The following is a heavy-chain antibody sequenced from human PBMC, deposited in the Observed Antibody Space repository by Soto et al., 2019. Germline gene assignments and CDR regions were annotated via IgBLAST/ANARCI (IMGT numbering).Heavy chain of an antibody. D-gene: IGHD6-13*01. CDR1: GSPFSTYG. CDR2: ISNGGDYI. V-gene: IGHV3-21*01. CDR3: ARDESAGSSIRY. J-gene: IGHJ4*02. Sequence: GGSLRLSCTASGSPFSTYGMNWVRHAPGKGLEWVSSISNGGDYIYYADSVQGRFTISRDNAKNSLYLQMSSLRVEDTAVYFCARDESAGSSIRYWGQGTLVTVPQ.